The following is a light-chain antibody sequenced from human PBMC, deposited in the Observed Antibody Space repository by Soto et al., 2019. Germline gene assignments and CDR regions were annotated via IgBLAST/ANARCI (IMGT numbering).Light chain of an antibody. V-gene: IGKV1-5*03. CDR3: QHYNSYSEA. Sequence: DIQMTQSPSTLSASVVDTVTVTFLASQTISSWLAWYQQKPGKAPKLLIYKASTLKSGVPSRFSGSGSGTEFTLTISSLQPDDFATYYCQHYNSYSEACGQGTKGDIK. CDR1: QTISSW. J-gene: IGKJ1*01. CDR2: KAS.